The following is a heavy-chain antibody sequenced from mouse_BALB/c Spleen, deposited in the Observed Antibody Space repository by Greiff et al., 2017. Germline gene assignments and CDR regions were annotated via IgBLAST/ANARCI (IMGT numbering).Heavy chain of an antibody. D-gene: IGHD2-4*01. CDR3: ARHEDYDGGYAMDY. J-gene: IGHJ4*01. CDR1: GFAFSSYD. Sequence: EVQRVESGGGLVKPGGSLKLSCAASGFAFSSYDMSWVRQTPEKRLEWVAYISSGGGSTYYPDTVKGRFTISRDNAKNTLYLQMSSLKSEDTAMYYCARHEDYDGGYAMDYWGQGTSVTVSS. CDR2: ISSGGGST. V-gene: IGHV5-12-1*01.